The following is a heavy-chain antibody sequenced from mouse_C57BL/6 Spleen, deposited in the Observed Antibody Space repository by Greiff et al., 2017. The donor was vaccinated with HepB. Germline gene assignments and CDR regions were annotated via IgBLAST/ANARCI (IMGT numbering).Heavy chain of an antibody. Sequence: DVKLQESGGGLVKPGGSLKLSCAASGFTFSDYGMHWVRQAPEKGLEWVAYISSGSSTIYYADTVKGRFTISRDNAKNTLFLQMTSLRSEDTAMYYCARETGTGYFDVWGTGTTVTVSS. CDR3: ARETGTGYFDV. D-gene: IGHD4-1*01. CDR2: ISSGSSTI. J-gene: IGHJ1*03. V-gene: IGHV5-17*01. CDR1: GFTFSDYG.